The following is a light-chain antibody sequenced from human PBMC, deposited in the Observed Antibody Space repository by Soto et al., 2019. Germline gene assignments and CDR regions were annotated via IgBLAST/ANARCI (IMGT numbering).Light chain of an antibody. J-gene: IGKJ1*01. CDR2: GAS. V-gene: IGKV3-20*01. CDR1: QSVSNNY. Sequence: EIVLTQSPGTLPPSPGERATLSCRASQSVSNNYLAWYQQKPGQAPRLLIYGASNRATGIPDRFSGSGSGTDFTLTISRLEPEDFAVYYCQQYGSSGTVGQRTKGEI. CDR3: QQYGSSGT.